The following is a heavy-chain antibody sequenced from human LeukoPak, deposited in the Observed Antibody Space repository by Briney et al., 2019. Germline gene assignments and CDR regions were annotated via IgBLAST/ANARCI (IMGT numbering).Heavy chain of an antibody. Sequence: SETLSLTCTVSGGSISSYYWSWIRQPPGKGLEWVGYIYYGGSTNYNPSLKSRVTISVDTSKNQFSLKLSSVTAADTAVYYCAGEGYSSGWSRAEYFQHWGQGTLVTVSS. D-gene: IGHD6-19*01. J-gene: IGHJ1*01. CDR2: IYYGGST. CDR1: GGSISSYY. V-gene: IGHV4-59*01. CDR3: AGEGYSSGWSRAEYFQH.